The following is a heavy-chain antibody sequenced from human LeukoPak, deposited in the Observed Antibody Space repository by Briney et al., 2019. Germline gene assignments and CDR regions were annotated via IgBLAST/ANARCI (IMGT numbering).Heavy chain of an antibody. CDR1: GFTFSSCG. CDR3: AKGWQWLSSF. D-gene: IGHD6-19*01. Sequence: PGGSLRLSCAASGFTFSSCGMHWVRQAPGKGLEWVAVISYDGSNKYYADSVKGRFTISRDNSKNTLYLQMNSLRAEDTAVYYCAKGWQWLSSFWGQGTLVTVSS. V-gene: IGHV3-30*18. J-gene: IGHJ4*02. CDR2: ISYDGSNK.